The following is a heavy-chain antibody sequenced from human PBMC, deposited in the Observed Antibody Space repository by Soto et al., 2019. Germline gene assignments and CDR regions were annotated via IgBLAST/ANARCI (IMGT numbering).Heavy chain of an antibody. CDR1: GGTFSSYA. J-gene: IGHJ4*02. Sequence: ASVKVSCKASGGTFSSYAISWVRQAPGQGXEWMGGIIPIFGTANYAQKFQGRVTITADESTSTAYMELSSLRSEDTAVYYCARAVPRRKTSIQLWPRLDYWGQGTLVTVSS. V-gene: IGHV1-69*13. CDR3: ARAVPRRKTSIQLWPRLDY. D-gene: IGHD5-18*01. CDR2: IIPIFGTA.